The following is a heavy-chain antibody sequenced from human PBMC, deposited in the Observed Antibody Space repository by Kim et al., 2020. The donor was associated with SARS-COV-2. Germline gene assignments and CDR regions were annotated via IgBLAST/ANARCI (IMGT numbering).Heavy chain of an antibody. D-gene: IGHD4-17*01. CDR3: ARADYGDYDHWYFDL. V-gene: IGHV5-51*01. J-gene: IGHJ2*01. CDR1: GYSFTSYW. Sequence: GESLKISCKGSGYSFTSYWIGWVRQMPGKGLEWMGIIYPGDSDTRYSPSFEGQVTIPADKSISTAYLQWSSLKASDTAMYYCARADYGDYDHWYFDLWGRGTLVTVSS. CDR2: IYPGDSDT.